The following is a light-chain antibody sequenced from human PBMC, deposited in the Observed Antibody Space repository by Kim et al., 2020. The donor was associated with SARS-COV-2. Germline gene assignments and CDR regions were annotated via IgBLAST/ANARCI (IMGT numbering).Light chain of an antibody. CDR1: SSDVGSYNL. Sequence: SSTIACTGTSSDVGSYNLVSWYQQHPGKAPKLMIYEVSKRPSGVSNRFSGSKSGNTASLTISGLQAEDEADYYCCSYAGSSTYVVFGGGTKLTVL. J-gene: IGLJ2*01. CDR3: CSYAGSSTYVV. V-gene: IGLV2-23*02. CDR2: EVS.